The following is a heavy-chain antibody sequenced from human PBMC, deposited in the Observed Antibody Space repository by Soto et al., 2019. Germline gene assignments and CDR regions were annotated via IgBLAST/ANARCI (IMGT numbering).Heavy chain of an antibody. CDR3: ARDPQVPAATNWFDP. CDR1: GGTFSSYT. J-gene: IGHJ5*02. Sequence: QVQLVQSGAEVKKPGSSVKVSCKASGGTFSSYTISWVRQAPGQGLEWMGRIIPILGIANYAQQFQGRVTITADKSTSTAYMELSSLRSEDTAVYYCARDPQVPAATNWFDPWGQGTLVTVSS. V-gene: IGHV1-69*08. D-gene: IGHD2-2*01. CDR2: IIPILGIA.